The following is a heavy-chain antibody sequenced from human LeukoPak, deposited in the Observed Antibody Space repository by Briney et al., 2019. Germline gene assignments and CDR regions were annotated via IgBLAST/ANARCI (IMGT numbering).Heavy chain of an antibody. CDR3: AKDLYGDYDNDY. CDR2: ISGSGSIT. V-gene: IGHV3-23*01. D-gene: IGHD4-17*01. CDR1: GFTFSSYA. J-gene: IGHJ4*02. Sequence: GGSLRLSCAASGFTFSSYAMSWVRQVPGKGLEWVSGISGSGSITYYADSVKGRFTISRDNSKNTLYLQMNSLRAEDTAVYYCAKDLYGDYDNDYWGQGTLVTVSS.